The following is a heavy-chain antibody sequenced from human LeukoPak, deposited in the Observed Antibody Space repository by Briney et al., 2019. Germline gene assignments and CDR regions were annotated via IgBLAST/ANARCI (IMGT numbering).Heavy chain of an antibody. J-gene: IGHJ6*02. Sequence: ASVKVSCKASGYTFTSYGINWVRQATGQGLEWMGWMNPNSGNTGYAQKFQGRVTMTRNTSISTAYMELSSLRSEDTAVYYCAREVSSIRKYYYYGMDVWGQGTTVTVSS. V-gene: IGHV1-8*01. CDR2: MNPNSGNT. CDR3: AREVSSIRKYYYYGMDV. CDR1: GYTFTSYG. D-gene: IGHD2-2*01.